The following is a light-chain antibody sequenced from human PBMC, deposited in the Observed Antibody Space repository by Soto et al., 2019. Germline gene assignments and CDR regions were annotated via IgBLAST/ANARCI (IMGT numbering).Light chain of an antibody. CDR3: QQYANLQALT. Sequence: DIQITQSTSTLSASVGDRVTITCRASQSIVRWLAWYQQKPGKAPKLLIYDASNLETGVPSRFSGSGSGTDFTFTISSLQPEDIATYYCQQYANLQALTFGGGTKVDIK. CDR2: DAS. J-gene: IGKJ4*01. V-gene: IGKV1-33*01. CDR1: QSIVRW.